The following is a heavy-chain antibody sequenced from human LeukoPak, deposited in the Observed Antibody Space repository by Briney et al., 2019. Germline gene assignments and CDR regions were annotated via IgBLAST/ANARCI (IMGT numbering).Heavy chain of an antibody. CDR2: ISGSGGST. CDR1: GFTFSSYA. Sequence: GGSLRLFCAASGFTFSSYAMSWVRQAPGKGLEWVSAISGSGGSTFYADSVKGRFTISRDNSKNTLYLQMNSLRAEDTAVYYCAKDPYSGSYFDYWGQGTLVTVSS. D-gene: IGHD1-26*01. J-gene: IGHJ4*02. V-gene: IGHV3-23*01. CDR3: AKDPYSGSYFDY.